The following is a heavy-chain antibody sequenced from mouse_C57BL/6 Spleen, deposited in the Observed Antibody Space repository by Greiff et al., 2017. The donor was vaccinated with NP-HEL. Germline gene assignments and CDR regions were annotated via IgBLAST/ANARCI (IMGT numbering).Heavy chain of an antibody. CDR1: GYTFTSYG. D-gene: IGHD1-1*01. CDR3: ARPITTVVEGYFDY. Sequence: VQLQQSGAELARPGASVKLSCKASGYTFTSYGISWVKQRTGQGLEWIGEIYPRSGNTYYNEKFTGKATLTADKSSSTAYMELRSLTSEDSAVYFCARPITTVVEGYFDYWGQGTTLTVSS. V-gene: IGHV1-81*01. J-gene: IGHJ2*01. CDR2: IYPRSGNT.